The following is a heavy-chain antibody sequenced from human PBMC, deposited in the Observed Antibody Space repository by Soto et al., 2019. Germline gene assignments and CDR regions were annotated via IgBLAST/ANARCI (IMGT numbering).Heavy chain of an antibody. CDR2: ISGSGGST. D-gene: IGHD6-13*01. Sequence: LRLSCAASGFTFSSYAMSWVRQAPGKGLGWVSAISGSGGSTYYADSVKGRFTISRDNSKNTLYLQTNSLRAEDTAVYYCANGQQLAIYYYYYGMDVWGQGTTVTVSS. CDR3: ANGQQLAIYYYYYGMDV. CDR1: GFTFSSYA. V-gene: IGHV3-23*01. J-gene: IGHJ6*02.